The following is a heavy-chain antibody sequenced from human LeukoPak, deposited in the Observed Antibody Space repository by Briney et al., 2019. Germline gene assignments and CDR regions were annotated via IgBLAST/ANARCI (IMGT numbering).Heavy chain of an antibody. CDR3: ARKPRSGYCSGGSCYSRDYFDY. V-gene: IGHV4-34*01. CDR2: INHSGST. CDR1: GGSFSGYY. D-gene: IGHD2-15*01. Sequence: SETLSLTCAVYGGSFSGYYWSWIRQPPGKGLEWIGEINHSGSTNYNPSLKSRVTISVDTSKNQFSLKLSSVTAADTAVYYCARKPRSGYCSGGSCYSRDYFDYWGQGTLVTVSS. J-gene: IGHJ4*02.